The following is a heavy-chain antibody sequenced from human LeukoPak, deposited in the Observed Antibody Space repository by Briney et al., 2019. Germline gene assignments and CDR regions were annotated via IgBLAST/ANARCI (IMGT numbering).Heavy chain of an antibody. Sequence: PSETLSLTCTVSGGSISSYYWSWIRQPPGKGLEWIGYIYYSGSTNYNPYLKSRVTISVDTSKNQFSLKLSSVTAADTAVYYCARRAVAGTFDYWGQGTLVTVSS. CDR3: ARRAVAGTFDY. V-gene: IGHV4-59*01. J-gene: IGHJ4*02. CDR2: IYYSGST. D-gene: IGHD6-19*01. CDR1: GGSISSYY.